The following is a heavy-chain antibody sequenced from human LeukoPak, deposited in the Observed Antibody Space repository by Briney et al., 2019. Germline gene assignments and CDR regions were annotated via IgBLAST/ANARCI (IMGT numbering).Heavy chain of an antibody. V-gene: IGHV5-10-1*01. J-gene: IGHJ3*02. CDR2: IDPSDSYT. CDR3: ARHNSSGWFDAFDI. CDR1: GSTFAGYW. Sequence: GEPLKISCQGSGSTFAGYWISWVRQIPGKGLEWMGMIDPSDSYTNYSPSFQGHVTISADKSISTAYLQWSSLKASDTAMYYCARHNSSGWFDAFDIWGQGTMVTVSS. D-gene: IGHD6-19*01.